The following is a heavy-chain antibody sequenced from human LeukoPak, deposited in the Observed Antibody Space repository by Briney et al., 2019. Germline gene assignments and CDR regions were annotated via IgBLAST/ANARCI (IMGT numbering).Heavy chain of an antibody. J-gene: IGHJ3*02. D-gene: IGHD2-15*01. CDR3: ATRISGVRRDGFDI. V-gene: IGHV1-8*01. Sequence: ASVKVSCKASGYTFTSYDIHWARQATGQGLEWMGWMNPNSGNTGFAQKFQGRVTMTRNISISTAYMELSSLRSDDTAVYYCATRISGVRRDGFDIWGQGTMVTVSS. CDR1: GYTFTSYD. CDR2: MNPNSGNT.